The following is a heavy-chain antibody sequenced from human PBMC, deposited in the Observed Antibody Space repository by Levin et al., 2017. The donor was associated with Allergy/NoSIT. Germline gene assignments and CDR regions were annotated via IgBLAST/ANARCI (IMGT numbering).Heavy chain of an antibody. Sequence: SETLSLTCSVSGASMTTNSYHWGWFRQPPGKGLEWIGSIHYSGTSYLNPSLESRVTISVDTSKSQFSLMLRSVTAADTAMFYCVRLAGCNGVNCYYGVDVWGQGTTVIVSS. CDR3: VRLAGCNGVNCYYGVDV. J-gene: IGHJ6*02. CDR1: GASMTTNSYH. V-gene: IGHV4-39*01. D-gene: IGHD2-8*01. CDR2: IHYSGTS.